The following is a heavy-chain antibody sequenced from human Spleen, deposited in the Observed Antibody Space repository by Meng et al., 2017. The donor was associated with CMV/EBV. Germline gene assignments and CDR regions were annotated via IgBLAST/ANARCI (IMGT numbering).Heavy chain of an antibody. Sequence: GGSLRLSCVASGITFDEYGMHWVRQAPGKGLEWVSGISWHSGSIGYGDSVKGRFTISRDNAKNSLYLQMNSLRPEDMALYYCAKCLSSSWDGWYFDLWGRGTLVTVSS. J-gene: IGHJ2*01. CDR1: GITFDEYG. CDR2: ISWHSGSI. D-gene: IGHD6-13*01. CDR3: AKCLSSSWDGWYFDL. V-gene: IGHV3-9*03.